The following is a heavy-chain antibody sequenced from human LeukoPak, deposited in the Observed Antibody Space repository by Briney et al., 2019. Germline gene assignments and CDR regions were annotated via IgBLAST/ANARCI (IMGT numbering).Heavy chain of an antibody. CDR2: LYYSGST. J-gene: IGHJ5*02. CDR3: ARVYRGSGSYSNWFDP. D-gene: IGHD3-10*01. Sequence: PSETPSLTCTVSGDSISSSIYYWGWIRQPPGKGLEWIGSLYYSGSTYYNPSLKSRVTISVDTSKNQFSLKLNSVTAADTAVYYCARVYRGSGSYSNWFDPWGQGTLVTVSS. CDR1: GDSISSSIYY. V-gene: IGHV4-39*01.